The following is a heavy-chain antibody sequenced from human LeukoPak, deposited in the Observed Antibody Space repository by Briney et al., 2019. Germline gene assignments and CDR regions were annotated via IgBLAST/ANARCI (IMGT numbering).Heavy chain of an antibody. CDR2: ISSEGTNK. V-gene: IGHV3-30*03. Sequence: PGGSLRLSCAASRFTFSIFGMHWVRQAPGKGLEWIAVISSEGTNKYYADSVRGRFTISRDNSKDTLYLQMSSMRIEDTAIYYCRAATRYLDYYYDYWGQGTLVTVSS. J-gene: IGHJ4*02. CDR1: RFTFSIFG. D-gene: IGHD3-22*01. CDR3: RAATRYLDYYYDY.